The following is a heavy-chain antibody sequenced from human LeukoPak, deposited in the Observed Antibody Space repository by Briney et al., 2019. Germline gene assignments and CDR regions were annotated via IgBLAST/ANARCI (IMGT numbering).Heavy chain of an antibody. J-gene: IGHJ4*02. CDR2: IYYSGST. CDR3: ARVNTAMVTGFDY. Sequence: SETLSLTCTVSGGSISRGGYYWSWIRQHPGKGLEWIGYIYYSGSTYYNPSLKSRVTISVDTSKNQFSLKLSSVTAADTAVYYCARVNTAMVTGFDYWGQGTLVTVSS. D-gene: IGHD5-18*01. V-gene: IGHV4-31*03. CDR1: GGSISRGGYY.